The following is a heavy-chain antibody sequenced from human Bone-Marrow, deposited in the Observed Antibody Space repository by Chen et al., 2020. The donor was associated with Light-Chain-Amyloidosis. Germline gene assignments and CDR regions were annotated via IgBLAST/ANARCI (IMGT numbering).Heavy chain of an antibody. CDR3: ARSRPFYGSGSYYTLWWFDP. J-gene: IGHJ5*02. CDR1: GGSFSGYY. Sequence: QVQLQQWGAGLLKPSETLSLTCAVYGGSFSGYYWSWIRQPPGNGLEWIGEINHSGSTNYNPSLKSRVTISVDTSKNQFSLKLSSVTAADTAVYYCARSRPFYGSGSYYTLWWFDPWGQGTLVTVSS. D-gene: IGHD3-10*01. CDR2: INHSGST. V-gene: IGHV4-34*01.